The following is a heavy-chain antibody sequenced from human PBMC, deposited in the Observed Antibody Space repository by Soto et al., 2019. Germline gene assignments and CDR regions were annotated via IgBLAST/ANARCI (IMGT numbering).Heavy chain of an antibody. J-gene: IGHJ4*02. D-gene: IGHD6-13*01. CDR2: ISGSGGST. Sequence: PGGSLRLSCAASGFTFSSYAMSWVRQAPGKGLEWASGISGSGGSTHYADSVKGRFTISRDNSKNTLYLQMNSLRAEDTAVYFCAKRPAAATYYFDYWGQGTLVTVSS. V-gene: IGHV3-23*01. CDR3: AKRPAAATYYFDY. CDR1: GFTFSSYA.